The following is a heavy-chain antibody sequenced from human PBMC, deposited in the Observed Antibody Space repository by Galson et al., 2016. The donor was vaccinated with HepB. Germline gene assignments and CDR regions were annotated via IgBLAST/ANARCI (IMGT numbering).Heavy chain of an antibody. Sequence: SVKVSCKASGYTFSDYYMHWVRQAPGQGLEWMGIINPSGGSTTYAQNFKGRVTMTTDTSTSTVYMNLSSLRSEDTAVYFCARDWQLESGYEGGHHYYHVMDFWGQGTTVTVSS. D-gene: IGHD5-12*01. CDR2: INPSGGST. CDR3: ARDWQLESGYEGGHHYYHVMDF. V-gene: IGHV1-46*03. J-gene: IGHJ6*02. CDR1: GYTFSDYY.